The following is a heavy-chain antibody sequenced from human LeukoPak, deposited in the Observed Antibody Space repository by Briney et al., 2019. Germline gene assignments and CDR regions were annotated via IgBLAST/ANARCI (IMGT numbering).Heavy chain of an antibody. CDR1: GFTFGDYA. D-gene: IGHD2-2*01. Sequence: GGSLRLSCTASGFTFGDYAMSWVRQAPGKGLEWVGFIRSKAYGGTTEYAASVKGRFTISRDNAKNTLYLQMNSLRAEDTAVYYCASSGYCSSTSCYALGWYFDLWGRGTLVTVSS. J-gene: IGHJ2*01. CDR2: IRSKAYGGTT. CDR3: ASSGYCSSTSCYALGWYFDL. V-gene: IGHV3-49*04.